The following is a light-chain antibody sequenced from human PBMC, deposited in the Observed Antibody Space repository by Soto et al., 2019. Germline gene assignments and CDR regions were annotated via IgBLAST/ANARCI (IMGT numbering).Light chain of an antibody. CDR3: QSYDSSLSGYV. CDR1: SSNIGAGYD. CDR2: GNS. V-gene: IGLV1-40*01. J-gene: IGLJ1*01. Sequence: QSVLTQPPSVSGAPGQSVTISCTGSSSNIGAGYDVHWYQQLPGTAPKLLIYGNSNRPSGVPDRFSGSKSGTSASLAITGLQAEDEADYYCQSYDSSLSGYVFGSGTKVTAL.